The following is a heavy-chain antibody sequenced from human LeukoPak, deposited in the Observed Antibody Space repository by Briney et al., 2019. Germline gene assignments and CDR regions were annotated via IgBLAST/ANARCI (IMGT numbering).Heavy chain of an antibody. J-gene: IGHJ4*02. Sequence: GGSLRLSCAASGFTVITNDMTWVRQAPGKGLEWVSVLYSDGNTKYADSVQGRFTISSDNSKNTLYLEMDSLSPDDTAVYYCARGVEPLAANTLAYWGQGTLVTVSS. CDR2: LYSDGNT. V-gene: IGHV3-53*01. D-gene: IGHD1-14*01. CDR1: GFTVITND. CDR3: ARGVEPLAANTLAY.